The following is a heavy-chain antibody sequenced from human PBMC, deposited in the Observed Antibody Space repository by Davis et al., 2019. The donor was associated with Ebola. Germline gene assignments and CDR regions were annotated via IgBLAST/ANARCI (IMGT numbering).Heavy chain of an antibody. CDR3: AKVNRGSGWLFDY. CDR1: GFTFSSYA. V-gene: IGHV3-23*01. Sequence: GESLKISCAASGFTFSSYAMSWVRQAPGKGLEWVSAISGSGGSTYYADSVKGRFTISRDNSKNTLYLQMNSLRAEDTAVYYCAKVNRGSGWLFDYWGQGTLVTVSS. D-gene: IGHD6-19*01. J-gene: IGHJ4*02. CDR2: ISGSGGST.